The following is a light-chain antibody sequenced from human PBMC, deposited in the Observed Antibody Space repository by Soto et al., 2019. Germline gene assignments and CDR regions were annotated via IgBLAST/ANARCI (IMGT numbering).Light chain of an antibody. CDR1: QSISSW. CDR2: DAS. CDR3: QQYSNSPPLT. V-gene: IGKV1-5*01. J-gene: IGKJ4*01. Sequence: DIQMTQSPSTLSASVGDRVTITCRASQSISSWLAWYQQKPGKAPKLLIYDASSLESGVPSRFSGSGSGTEFTLTISRLEPEDFAVYYCQQYSNSPPLTFGGGTKVEIK.